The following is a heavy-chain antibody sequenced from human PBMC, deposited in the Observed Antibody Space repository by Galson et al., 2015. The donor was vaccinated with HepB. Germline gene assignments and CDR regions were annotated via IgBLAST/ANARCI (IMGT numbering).Heavy chain of an antibody. D-gene: IGHD2-2*01. CDR3: ATASVPAAMILGTRGAFDI. J-gene: IGHJ3*02. CDR1: GYTLTALS. V-gene: IGHV1-24*01. Sequence: SCKVSGYTLTALSMHWVRQAPGKGLEWMGGFDPEDGETIYAQKFQGRVTMTEDTSTDTAYMELSSLRSEDTAVYYCATASVPAAMILGTRGAFDIWGQGTMVTVSS. CDR2: FDPEDGET.